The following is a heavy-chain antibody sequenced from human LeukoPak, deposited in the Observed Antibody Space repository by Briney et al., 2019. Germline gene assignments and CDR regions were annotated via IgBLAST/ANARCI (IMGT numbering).Heavy chain of an antibody. J-gene: IGHJ4*02. D-gene: IGHD6-6*01. CDR1: GGSISSGAYY. V-gene: IGHV4-31*03. CDR3: ARLSTSIAALDY. CDR2: IYYSGST. Sequence: PSETLSLTCTVSGGSISSGAYYWSWIRQHPGKGLEWIGYIYYSGSTYYTPSLKSRVTISVDMSKNQFSLKLSSVTAADTAVYSCARLSTSIAALDYWGQGTLVTVSS.